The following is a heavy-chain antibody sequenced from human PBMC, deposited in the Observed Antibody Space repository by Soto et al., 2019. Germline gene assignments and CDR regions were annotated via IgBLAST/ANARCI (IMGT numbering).Heavy chain of an antibody. V-gene: IGHV1-69*10. Sequence: VASVKVSCQASRCTFSRYAFRWVRRPAGQGLEGMGGIIPIIGIANSAQKCQGRVTITADESTSTAYMELSSLRSEDTAVYYCASGGWQQLDDGDIFDYWGQGTLVTVSS. D-gene: IGHD6-13*01. CDR2: IIPIIGIA. CDR1: RCTFSRYA. CDR3: ASGGWQQLDDGDIFDY. J-gene: IGHJ4*02.